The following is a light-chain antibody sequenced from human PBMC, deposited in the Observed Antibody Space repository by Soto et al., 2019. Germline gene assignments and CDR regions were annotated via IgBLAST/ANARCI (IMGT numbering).Light chain of an antibody. CDR1: QSLLHSNGYNY. CDR3: MQALQTPYT. J-gene: IGKJ2*01. CDR2: SVS. Sequence: DLVMTQSPLSLPVTPGEPASISCRSSQSLLHSNGYNYLDWYLQKPGQSPQLLIYSVSNRASGVPDRFSGSGSGTDFTLKISRVEAEDVGVYYCMQALQTPYTFGQGTKLEI. V-gene: IGKV2-28*01.